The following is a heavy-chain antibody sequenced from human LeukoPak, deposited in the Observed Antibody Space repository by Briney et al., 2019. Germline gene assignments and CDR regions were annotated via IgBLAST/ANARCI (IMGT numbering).Heavy chain of an antibody. V-gene: IGHV4-59*01. J-gene: IGHJ4*02. Sequence: SSETLSLTCTVSGGSISSYYWSWIRQPPGKGLEWIGYIYYSGSTNYNPSLKSRVTISVDTSKNQFSLKLSSVTAADTAVYYCARVHYYGSGSYYNFEFDYWGQGTLVTVSS. CDR2: IYYSGST. D-gene: IGHD3-10*01. CDR1: GGSISSYY. CDR3: ARVHYYGSGSYYNFEFDY.